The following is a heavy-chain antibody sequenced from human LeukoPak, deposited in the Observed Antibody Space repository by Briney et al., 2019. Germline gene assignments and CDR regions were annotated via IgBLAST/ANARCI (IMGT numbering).Heavy chain of an antibody. CDR3: AKTTMVRDDAFDI. J-gene: IGHJ3*02. CDR1: GFTFSDYY. Sequence: GGPLRLSCAASGFTFSDYYMSWIRQAPGKGLEWVSYISSSGSTIYYADSVKGRFTISRDNAKNSLYLQMNSLRAEDTAVYYCAKTTMVRDDAFDIWGQGTMVTVSS. V-gene: IGHV3-11*01. D-gene: IGHD3-10*01. CDR2: ISSSGSTI.